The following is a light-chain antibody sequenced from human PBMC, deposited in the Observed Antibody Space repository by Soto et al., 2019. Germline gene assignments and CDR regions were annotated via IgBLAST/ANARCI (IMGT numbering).Light chain of an antibody. V-gene: IGKV4-1*01. CDR2: WAS. Sequence: DIVMTQSPDSLAVSLGERATSNCKSSESVLYSSNNKNYLAWYQQKPGQPPKLLIYWASTRESGVPDRFSGSGSGTDFTLTISSLQAEDVAVYYCQQYYSTIRKFGQGTKV. J-gene: IGKJ1*01. CDR3: QQYYSTIRK. CDR1: ESVLYSSNNKNY.